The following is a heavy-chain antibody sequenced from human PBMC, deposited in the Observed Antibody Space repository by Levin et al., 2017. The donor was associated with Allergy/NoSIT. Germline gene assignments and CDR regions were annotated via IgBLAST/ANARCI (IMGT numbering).Heavy chain of an antibody. D-gene: IGHD3-10*01. CDR1: GYTFTSYD. J-gene: IGHJ6*02. V-gene: IGHV1-8*01. Sequence: ASVKVSCKASGYTFTSYDINWVRQATGQGLEWMGWMNPNSGNTGYAQKFQGRVTMTRNTSISTAYMELSSLRSEDTAVYYCARGFMVRGVIDYYYGMDVWGQGTTVTVSS. CDR3: ARGFMVRGVIDYYYGMDV. CDR2: MNPNSGNT.